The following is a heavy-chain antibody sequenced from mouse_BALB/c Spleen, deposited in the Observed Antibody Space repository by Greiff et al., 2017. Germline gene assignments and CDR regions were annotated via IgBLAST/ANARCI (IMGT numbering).Heavy chain of an antibody. CDR3: ARMAAYAMDY. CDR2: IDPANGNT. V-gene: IGHV14-3*02. Sequence: VHVKQSGAELVKPGASVKLSCTASGFNIKDTYMHWVKQRPEQGLEWIGRIDPANGNTKYDPKFQGKATITADTSSNTAYLQLSSLTSEDTAVYYCARMAAYAMDYWGQGTSVTVSS. CDR1: GFNIKDTY. D-gene: IGHD3-3*01. J-gene: IGHJ4*01.